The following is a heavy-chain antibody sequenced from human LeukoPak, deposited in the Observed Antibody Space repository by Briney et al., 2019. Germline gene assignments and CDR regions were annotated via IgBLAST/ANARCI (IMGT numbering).Heavy chain of an antibody. D-gene: IGHD1-26*01. Sequence: PSETLSLTCTVPGGSISSGSYYWSWIRQPARKGLEWIGRIYTSGSTNYNPSLKSRVTISVDTSKNQFSLKLSSVTAADTAVYYCARETVGAIDYWGQGTLVTVSS. V-gene: IGHV4-61*02. CDR1: GGSISSGSYY. CDR2: IYTSGST. J-gene: IGHJ4*02. CDR3: ARETVGAIDY.